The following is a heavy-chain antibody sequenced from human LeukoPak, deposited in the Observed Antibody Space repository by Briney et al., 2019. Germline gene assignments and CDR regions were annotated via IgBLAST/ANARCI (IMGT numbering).Heavy chain of an antibody. CDR2: INHSGST. CDR1: GGSFSGYY. D-gene: IGHD3-22*01. CDR3: ARLRHYYDSSGFRVFDY. Sequence: SETLSLTCAVYGGSFSGYYWSWIRQPPGKGLEWIGEINHSGSTNYNPSLKSRVTISVDTSKNQFSLKLSSVTAADTAVYYCARLRHYYDSSGFRVFDYWGQGTLVTVSS. V-gene: IGHV4-34*01. J-gene: IGHJ4*02.